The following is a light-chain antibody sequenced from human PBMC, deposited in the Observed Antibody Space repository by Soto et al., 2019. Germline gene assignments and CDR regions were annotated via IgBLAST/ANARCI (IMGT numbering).Light chain of an antibody. J-gene: IGLJ1*01. V-gene: IGLV2-14*03. CDR1: SSDVGGYNS. Sequence: QSALTQPASVSGSPGQSIAISCTGTSSDVGGYNSVSWYQQHPGKAPKLTIYNVSNRPSGVSDRFSGSKSGNTASLTISGLQAEDEADYYCSSYTSSNTYVFGTGTKLTVL. CDR3: SSYTSSNTYV. CDR2: NVS.